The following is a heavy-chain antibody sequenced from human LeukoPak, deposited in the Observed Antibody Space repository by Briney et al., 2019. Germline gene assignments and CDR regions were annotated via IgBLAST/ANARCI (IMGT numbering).Heavy chain of an antibody. CDR2: ISGSGGST. Sequence: PGGSLRLSCAASGFTFSSYAMSWVRQAPGKGLEWVSAISGSGGSTYYADSVKGRFTISRDNSKNTLYLQMNSLRAEDTAVYYCAKEEGIAAAGSYYFDYWGQGTLVTVSS. J-gene: IGHJ4*02. CDR3: AKEEGIAAAGSYYFDY. V-gene: IGHV3-23*01. CDR1: GFTFSSYA. D-gene: IGHD6-13*01.